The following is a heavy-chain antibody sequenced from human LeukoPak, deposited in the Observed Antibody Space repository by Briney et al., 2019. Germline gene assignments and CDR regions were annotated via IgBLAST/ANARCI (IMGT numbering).Heavy chain of an antibody. D-gene: IGHD3-9*01. V-gene: IGHV1-2*02. J-gene: IGHJ4*02. CDR2: INVNSGGT. Sequence: ASVKVSCKASGYTFTDDYIHWVRQAPGQGLEWMGWINVNSGGTNYAQKFYARVTMTRDTSISTAYMELSRLRSDDTAVFYCARSPHILTGENFDFWGEGTLVTVSS. CDR1: GYTFTDDY. CDR3: ARSPHILTGENFDF.